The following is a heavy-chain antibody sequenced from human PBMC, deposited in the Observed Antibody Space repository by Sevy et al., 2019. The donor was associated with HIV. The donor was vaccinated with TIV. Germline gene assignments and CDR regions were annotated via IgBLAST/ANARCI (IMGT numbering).Heavy chain of an antibody. V-gene: IGHV3-53*01. CDR2: IYSGGST. Sequence: GGSVRLSCAASGFTVSSNYMSWVRQAPGKGLEWVAIIYSGGSTYYADSVRGRSSISRDNSQNTLYLHMKSLRAEDTAVYYCAREGYSYGAYWYSDLWGRGTLVTVSS. CDR1: GFTVSSNY. D-gene: IGHD5-18*01. J-gene: IGHJ2*01. CDR3: AREGYSYGAYWYSDL.